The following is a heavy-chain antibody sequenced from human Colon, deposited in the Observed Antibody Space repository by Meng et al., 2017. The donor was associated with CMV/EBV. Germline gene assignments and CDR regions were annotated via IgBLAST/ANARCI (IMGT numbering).Heavy chain of an antibody. V-gene: IGHV3-30*02. J-gene: IGHJ4*02. CDR2: IDTTNH. CDR3: SNGLLGVQGH. Sequence: VQQVESRGGVVQPGGSMRLSCGASGFSFSESGIHWLRQAPGKGPEWVSFIDTTNHYYADSVKGRFTISRDDSKRMVYLQMNNLKTEDTAMYFCSNGLLGVQGHWGQGTLVTVSS. D-gene: IGHD3-3*01. CDR1: GFSFSESG.